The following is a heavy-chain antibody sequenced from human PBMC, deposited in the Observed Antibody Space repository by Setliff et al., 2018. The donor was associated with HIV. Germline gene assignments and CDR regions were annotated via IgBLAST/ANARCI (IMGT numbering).Heavy chain of an antibody. CDR2: ISDSGTTT. CDR3: ARERVLETYYNFWSGSDHWFDP. D-gene: IGHD3-3*01. V-gene: IGHV3-48*03. Sequence: PGGSLRLSCAASGFTFSNYEMNWVRQAPGKGLEWVAYISDSGTTTYYADFVKGRFTISRDNAKNSLYMQMNSLRAEDTAVYYCARERVLETYYNFWSGSDHWFDPWGQGTLVTVSS. J-gene: IGHJ5*02. CDR1: GFTFSNYE.